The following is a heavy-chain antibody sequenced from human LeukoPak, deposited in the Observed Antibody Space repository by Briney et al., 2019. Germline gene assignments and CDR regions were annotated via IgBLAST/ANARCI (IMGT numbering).Heavy chain of an antibody. CDR3: ARDSYDSSV. CDR1: GFTFSSYS. D-gene: IGHD3-22*01. Sequence: GGSLRLSCAASGFTFSSYSMNWVRQAPGKGLEWVLYSSASGGPIYYADSVRGRFTISRDNAKNPLYLQMNSLRAEDTAVYYCARDSYDSSVWGQGTLATVSS. CDR2: SSASGGPI. V-gene: IGHV3-48*04. J-gene: IGHJ4*02.